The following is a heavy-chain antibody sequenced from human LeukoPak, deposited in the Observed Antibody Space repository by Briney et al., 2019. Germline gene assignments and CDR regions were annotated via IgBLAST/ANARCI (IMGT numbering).Heavy chain of an antibody. CDR2: ISYDGSSK. CDR3: AREESSSSSFDY. J-gene: IGHJ4*02. V-gene: IGHV3-30*04. D-gene: IGHD6-6*01. Sequence: PGGSLRLSCAASGFTFSTYAMHWVRQAPGKGLEWVAVISYDGSSKYYADSVKGRFTITRDNFKNTLYLQMNSLRAEDTAVYYCAREESSSSSFDYWGQGTLVTVSS. CDR1: GFTFSTYA.